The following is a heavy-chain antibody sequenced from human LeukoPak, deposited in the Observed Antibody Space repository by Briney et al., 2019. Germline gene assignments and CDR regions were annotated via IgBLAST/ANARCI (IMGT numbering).Heavy chain of an antibody. CDR3: ARDHMVRGVIITGYYGMDV. CDR1: GFTFSSYS. CDR2: ISSSSSYI. J-gene: IGHJ6*02. Sequence: GGSLRLSCAASGFTFSSYSMNWVRQAPGKGLEWVSSISSSSSYIYYADSVKGRFTISRDNAKNSLYLQMNSLRAEDTAVYYCARDHMVRGVIITGYYGMDVWGPGTTVTVSS. V-gene: IGHV3-21*01. D-gene: IGHD3-10*01.